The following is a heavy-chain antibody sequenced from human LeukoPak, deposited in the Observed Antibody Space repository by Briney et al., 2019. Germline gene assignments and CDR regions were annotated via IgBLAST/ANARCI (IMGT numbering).Heavy chain of an antibody. CDR2: ISGSGGST. J-gene: IGHJ5*02. Sequence: GGSLRLSCAASGFTFSSYSMNWVRQAPGKGLEWVSAISGSGGSTYYADSVKGRFTISRDNSKNTLYLQMNSLRVEDTAVYYCAKDRLVSSWYSGGQGFDPWGQGTLVTVSS. CDR1: GFTFSSYS. D-gene: IGHD6-13*01. V-gene: IGHV3-23*01. CDR3: AKDRLVSSWYSGGQGFDP.